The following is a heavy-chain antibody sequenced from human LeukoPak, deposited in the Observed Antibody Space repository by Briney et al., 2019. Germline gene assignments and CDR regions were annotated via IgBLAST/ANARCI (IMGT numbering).Heavy chain of an antibody. V-gene: IGHV3-33*01. CDR2: IWYDGSNK. Sequence: QPGRSLRLSCAASGFTFSSYGMHWVRQAPGKGLEWVAVIWYDGSNKYYADSVKGRFTISRDNSKNTLYLRMNSLRAEDTAVYYCARDGSGSSYIDYWGQGTLVTVSS. CDR1: GFTFSSYG. J-gene: IGHJ4*02. D-gene: IGHD3-10*01. CDR3: ARDGSGSSYIDY.